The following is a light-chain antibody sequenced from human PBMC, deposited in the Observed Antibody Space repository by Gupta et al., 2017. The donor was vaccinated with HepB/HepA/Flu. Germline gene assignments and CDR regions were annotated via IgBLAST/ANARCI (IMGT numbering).Light chain of an antibody. V-gene: IGLV2-23*02. Sequence: SELTQPAPVSGSPGQSLTIYCTGTRSAIGTSKLVSWYQQHPGKAPRLMIYEVSKLPSGISNRFSGSKSGNTDSLTISGLQAEDVADYYCCSHAGSIIYVVFGGGTKLTVL. CDR3: CSHAGSIIYVV. J-gene: IGLJ2*01. CDR2: EVS. CDR1: RSAIGTSKL.